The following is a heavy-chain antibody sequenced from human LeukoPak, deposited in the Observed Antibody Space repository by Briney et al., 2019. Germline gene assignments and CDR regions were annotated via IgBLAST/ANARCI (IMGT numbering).Heavy chain of an antibody. J-gene: IGHJ4*02. V-gene: IGHV4-59*08. CDR3: ARHFDHVGSGIYEY. CDR2: IYYSGST. CDR1: GGSINTYF. Sequence: SETLSLTCTVSGGSINTYFWSWIRQPPEKGLEWIGYIYYSGSTNYNPSLKSRVTISVDTSNNQFSLKLSSVTAADTAVYYCARHFDHVGSGIYEYWGQGTLVTVSS. D-gene: IGHD3-10*01.